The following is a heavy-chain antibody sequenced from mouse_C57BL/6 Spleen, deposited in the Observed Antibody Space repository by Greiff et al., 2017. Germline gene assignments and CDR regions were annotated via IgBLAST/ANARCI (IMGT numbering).Heavy chain of an antibody. CDR3: AKKGGYSRAMDY. J-gene: IGHJ4*01. D-gene: IGHD2-3*01. Sequence: VKLMESGPGLVQPSQSLSITCTASGFSLTSYGVHWVRQPPGKGLEWLGVIWSGGSTDYNAAFISRLSISKDNSKSQVFFKMNSLQADDTAIYYCAKKGGYSRAMDYWGQGTSVTVSS. V-gene: IGHV2-4*01. CDR1: GFSLTSYG. CDR2: IWSGGST.